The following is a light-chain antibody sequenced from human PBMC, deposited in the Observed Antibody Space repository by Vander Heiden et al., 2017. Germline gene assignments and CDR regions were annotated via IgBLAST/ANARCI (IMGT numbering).Light chain of an antibody. CDR1: RLGDKY. CDR3: QAWDSSTGV. V-gene: IGLV3-1*01. Sequence: SYELTQPPPVSVSPGQTASITCSGDRLGDKYACWYQQKPGQSPVLVIYQDSKRPSGIPERFSGSNSGNTATLNISGTQAMDEADYYCQAWDSSTGVFGGGTKLTVL. CDR2: QDS. J-gene: IGLJ2*01.